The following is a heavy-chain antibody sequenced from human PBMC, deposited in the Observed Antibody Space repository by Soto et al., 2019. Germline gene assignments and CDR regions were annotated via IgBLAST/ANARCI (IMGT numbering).Heavy chain of an antibody. CDR3: ATARVGGSCVCTFDP. Sequence: QLQLQESGPGLVKPSETLSLTCTVSGGSISSSNYYWGWIRQPPGKGLEWIGSIYYSGSTYYNPSPKSRVTKSPDPPKHPFALKLCSVTAADTAVYYCATARVGGSCVCTFDPWGQGPRVTVSS. D-gene: IGHD2-15*01. CDR2: IYYSGST. CDR1: GGSISSSNYY. V-gene: IGHV4-39*01. J-gene: IGHJ5*02.